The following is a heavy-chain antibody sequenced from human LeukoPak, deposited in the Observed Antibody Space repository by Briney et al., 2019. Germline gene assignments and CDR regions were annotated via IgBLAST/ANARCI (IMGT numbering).Heavy chain of an antibody. CDR1: GGSISSSSYY. CDR2: IYYSGST. D-gene: IGHD4-11*01. V-gene: IGHV4-39*01. CDR3: ARHSRQLRGRIFY. J-gene: IGHJ4*02. Sequence: SETLSLTCTVSGGSISSSSYYRGWIRQPPGKGLEWIGSIYYSGSTYYNPSLKSRVTISVDTSKNQFSLKLSSVTAADTAVYYCARHSRQLRGRIFYWGQGTLVTVSS.